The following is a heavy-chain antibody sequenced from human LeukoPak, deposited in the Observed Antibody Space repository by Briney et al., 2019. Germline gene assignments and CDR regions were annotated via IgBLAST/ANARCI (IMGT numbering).Heavy chain of an antibody. Sequence: SVKVSCKASGGTFSSYAISWVRQALGQGLERMGGIIPIFGTANYAQKFQGRVTITADKSTSTAYMELSSLRSEDTAVYFCARGPYSYDSSGAFDIWGQGTMVTVSS. CDR1: GGTFSSYA. V-gene: IGHV1-69*06. CDR3: ARGPYSYDSSGAFDI. D-gene: IGHD3-22*01. CDR2: IIPIFGTA. J-gene: IGHJ3*02.